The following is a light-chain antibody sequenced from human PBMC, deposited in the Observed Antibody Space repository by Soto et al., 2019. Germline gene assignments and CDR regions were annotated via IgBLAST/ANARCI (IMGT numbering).Light chain of an antibody. CDR2: EVS. J-gene: IGLJ1*01. CDR1: SSDVGGYKY. V-gene: IGLV2-14*01. CDR3: SSYSRSTAYV. Sequence: QSALTQPASVSGSPGQSITISCTGTSSDVGGYKYVSWHQLHPGKAPKLIIYEVSNRPSGVSNRFFGSKSGNTASLTISGLQAEDEADYYCSSYSRSTAYVFGTGTKVTVL.